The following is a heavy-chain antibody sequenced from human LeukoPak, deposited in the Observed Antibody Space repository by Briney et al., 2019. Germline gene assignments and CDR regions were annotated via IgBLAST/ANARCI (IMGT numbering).Heavy chain of an antibody. CDR3: ARLTTTGSYWFDP. CDR2: IYPGDSDT. V-gene: IGHV5-51*01. J-gene: IGHJ5*02. CDR1: GYSFTSYW. Sequence: GESLKISCKGSGYSFTSYWIGWVRQMPGKGLEWMGIIYPGDSDTRYSPSFQGQVTISADKSISTAYLQCSSLKASDTAMYYCARLTTTGSYWFDPWGQGTLVTVSS. D-gene: IGHD3-22*01.